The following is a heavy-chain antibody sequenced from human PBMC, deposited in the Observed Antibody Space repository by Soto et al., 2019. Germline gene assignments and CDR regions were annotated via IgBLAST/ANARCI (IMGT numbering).Heavy chain of an antibody. J-gene: IGHJ4*02. Sequence: QVQLVESGGGVGQPGRSLRLSCVASGFDFSNHAMHWVRQPPGKAPEWLATISFDGGDEFYADSVKGRFTISRDNSKSTLSLHMNSLRAEDTAVYYCVKFCGGDCYNYWGQGTLVTVSS. V-gene: IGHV3-30-3*02. CDR3: VKFCGGDCYNY. D-gene: IGHD2-21*02. CDR2: ISFDGGDE. CDR1: GFDFSNHA.